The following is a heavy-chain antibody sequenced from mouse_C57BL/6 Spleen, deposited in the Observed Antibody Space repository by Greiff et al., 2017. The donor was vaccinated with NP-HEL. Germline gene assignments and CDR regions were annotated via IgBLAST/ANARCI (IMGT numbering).Heavy chain of an antibody. Sequence: QVQLQQSGAELMKPGASVKLSCKATGYTFTGYWIEWVKQRPGHGLEWIGELLPGSGSTNYNEKFKGKATFTADTSSNTAYMQLSSLTTEDSAIYYFARKGETYYSNYGGFAYWGQGTLVTVSA. J-gene: IGHJ3*01. D-gene: IGHD2-5*01. V-gene: IGHV1-9*01. CDR1: GYTFTGYW. CDR2: LLPGSGST. CDR3: ARKGETYYSNYGGFAY.